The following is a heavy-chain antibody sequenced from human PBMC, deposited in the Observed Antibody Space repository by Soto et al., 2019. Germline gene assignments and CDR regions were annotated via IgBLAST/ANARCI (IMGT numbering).Heavy chain of an antibody. CDR2: ISSGGSNT. J-gene: IGHJ4*02. Sequence: QVQLVESGGGVVQPGRSLRLSCAASGFTFSSHDMHWVRQAPGKGLEWVAVISSGGSNTYYTDSVKGRFTISRDNSKSTLYLQMNSLRPEDTAVYYCARGKTWYDGTGRFDYWGQGTLVTVSS. D-gene: IGHD1-7*01. CDR3: ARGKTWYDGTGRFDY. V-gene: IGHV3-30*03. CDR1: GFTFSSHD.